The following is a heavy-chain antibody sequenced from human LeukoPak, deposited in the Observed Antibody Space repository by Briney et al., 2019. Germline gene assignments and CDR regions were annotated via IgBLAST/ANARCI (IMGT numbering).Heavy chain of an antibody. D-gene: IGHD3-22*01. CDR3: ARGGSYDSSGWWDY. CDR1: RFTFSSYG. Sequence: GGSLTLSCAASRFTFSSYGMHWVRQAPGKGLEWVVVIWYDGSNKYYADSVKGRFTISRDNSKNTLYLQMNSLRAEDTAVYYCARGGSYDSSGWWDYWGQGTRVRVSS. J-gene: IGHJ4*02. V-gene: IGHV3-33*01. CDR2: IWYDGSNK.